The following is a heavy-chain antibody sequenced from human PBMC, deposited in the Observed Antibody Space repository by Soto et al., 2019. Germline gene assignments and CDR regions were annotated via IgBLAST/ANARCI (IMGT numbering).Heavy chain of an antibody. CDR2: ISSSGSTI. J-gene: IGHJ4*02. CDR1: GFTFSDYY. CDR3: ARDLTYYDFWSGYSFDY. D-gene: IGHD3-3*01. Sequence: LSLTCAASGFTFSDYYMSWIRQAPGKGLEWVSYISSSGSTIYYADSVKGRFTISRDNAKNSLYLQMNSLRAEDTAVYYCARDLTYYDFWSGYSFDYWGQGTLVTVSS. V-gene: IGHV3-11*01.